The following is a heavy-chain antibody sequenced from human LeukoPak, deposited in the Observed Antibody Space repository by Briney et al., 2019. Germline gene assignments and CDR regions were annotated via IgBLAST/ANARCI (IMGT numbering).Heavy chain of an antibody. V-gene: IGHV3-20*04. CDR3: ARGDGPTVTADYFQN. D-gene: IGHD4-17*01. Sequence: GGSLRLSCAASGFTFDDYGMSWVRQVPGRGLEWICGINWNSGVTGYADSVKGRFNIPRDNAKNSLFLQMNSLRDEDTAFYYCARGDGPTVTADYFQNWGQGTLVTVSS. J-gene: IGHJ1*01. CDR2: INWNSGVT. CDR1: GFTFDDYG.